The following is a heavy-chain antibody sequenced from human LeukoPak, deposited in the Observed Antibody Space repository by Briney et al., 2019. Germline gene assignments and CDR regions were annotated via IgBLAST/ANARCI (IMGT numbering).Heavy chain of an antibody. CDR1: GGTFSSYA. J-gene: IGHJ3*02. Sequence: ASVKVSCKASGGTFSSYAISWVRQAPGQGLEWMGWISAYNGNTNYAQKLQGRVAMTTDTSTSTAYMELRSLRSDDTAVYYCARDRWTSGNDAFDIWGQGTMVIVSS. CDR3: ARDRWTSGNDAFDI. D-gene: IGHD6-19*01. V-gene: IGHV1-18*01. CDR2: ISAYNGNT.